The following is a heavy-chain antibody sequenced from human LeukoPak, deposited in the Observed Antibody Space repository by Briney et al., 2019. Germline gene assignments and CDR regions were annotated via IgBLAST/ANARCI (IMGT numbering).Heavy chain of an antibody. V-gene: IGHV4-39*07. CDR3: ARVSFKATAY. J-gene: IGHJ4*02. CDR2: IYDSGST. D-gene: IGHD2-21*02. Sequence: SETLSLTCTVSGGSIRSSYYYWGWIRQPPGKGLEWIGSIYDSGSTYYNPSLKSRVTISVDTSKNQFSLKLSSVTAADTAVYYCARVSFKATAYWGQGTLVTVSS. CDR1: GGSIRSSYYY.